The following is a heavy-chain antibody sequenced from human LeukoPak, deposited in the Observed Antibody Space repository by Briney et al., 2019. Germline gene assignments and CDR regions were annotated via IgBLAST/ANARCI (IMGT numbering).Heavy chain of an antibody. CDR1: GGSISSGGYS. CDR2: IYHSGST. D-gene: IGHD3-22*01. Sequence: NPSETLSLTCAVSGGSISSGGYSWSWIRQPPGKGLEWIGYIYHSGSTYYNPSLKSRVTISVDRSKNQFSLKLSSVTAADTAVYYCARSYYYDSSGYLFDYWGQGTLVTVSS. CDR3: ARSYYYDSSGYLFDY. J-gene: IGHJ4*02. V-gene: IGHV4-30-2*01.